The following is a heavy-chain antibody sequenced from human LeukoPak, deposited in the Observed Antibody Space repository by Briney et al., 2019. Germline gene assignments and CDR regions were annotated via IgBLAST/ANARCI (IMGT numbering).Heavy chain of an antibody. J-gene: IGHJ4*01. D-gene: IGHD2-21*01. Sequence: GESLKISCKGSGYSFTSYWIGWVRQMPGKGLEWMGIIYPGDSDTRYNPAFQGQVTISADKSISTAYLQWSSLQALDTAIYYCARRDYRDSYFFDYWGHGTLVTVSS. V-gene: IGHV5-51*01. CDR1: GYSFTSYW. CDR3: ARRDYRDSYFFDY. CDR2: IYPGDSDT.